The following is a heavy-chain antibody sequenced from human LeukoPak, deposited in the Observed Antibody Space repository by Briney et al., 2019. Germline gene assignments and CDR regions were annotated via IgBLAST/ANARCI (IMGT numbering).Heavy chain of an antibody. V-gene: IGHV4-39*07. CDR2: IFYSGSA. CDR3: ARGRGEGRGIALIRGVRAPSYNWFDP. J-gene: IGHJ5*02. CDR1: GGSISSSSYF. D-gene: IGHD3-10*01. Sequence: SETLSLTCTVSGGSISSSSYFWGWIRQPPGKGLEWIGSIFYSGSAYYSPSLKSRVTISVDTSKNQLSLKLTSVTAADTAVYYCARGRGEGRGIALIRGVRAPSYNWFDPWGHGTQVTVSS.